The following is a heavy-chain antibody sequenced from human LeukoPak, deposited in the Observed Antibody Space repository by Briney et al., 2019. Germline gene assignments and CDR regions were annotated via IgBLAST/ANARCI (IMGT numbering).Heavy chain of an antibody. CDR1: GGSISSYY. J-gene: IGHJ4*02. CDR3: ARDRGWNDAFDY. CDR2: IYTSGST. Sequence: SETLSLTCTVSGGSISSYYWSWIRQPAGKGLEWIGRIYTSGSTNYNPSLKSRVTMSVDTSKNQFSLKLSSVTAADTAVYYCARDRGWNDAFDYWAREPWSPSPQ. V-gene: IGHV4-4*07. D-gene: IGHD1-1*01.